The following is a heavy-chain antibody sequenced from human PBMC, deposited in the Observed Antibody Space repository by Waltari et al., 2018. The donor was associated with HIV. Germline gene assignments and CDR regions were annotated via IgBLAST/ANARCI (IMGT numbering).Heavy chain of an antibody. CDR3: ARDSWDLMGHFQH. V-gene: IGHV3-33*02. D-gene: IGHD2-8*01. J-gene: IGHJ1*01. CDR2: IWYDGSKE. CDR1: GFTFSPSA. Sequence: QVHLLESVAGVVQPGRSLRLSCAASGFTFSPSAMHWLRQAPGKGLKWVRIIWYDGSKEYFGDSVRGRFTISRDNSRNTVFLQMNSLRAADTAVYYCARDSWDLMGHFQHWGQGTLVTVSS.